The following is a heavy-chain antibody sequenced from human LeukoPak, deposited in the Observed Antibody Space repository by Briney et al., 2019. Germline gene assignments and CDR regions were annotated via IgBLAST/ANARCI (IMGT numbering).Heavy chain of an antibody. Sequence: SETLSLTCTVSGYSISSGYYWGWIRQPPGKGLEWIGSIYHSGSTYYNPSLKSRVTISVDTSKNQFSLKLSSVTAADTAVYYCARDQGVGDEYFDLWGRGTLVTVSS. V-gene: IGHV4-38-2*02. CDR2: IYHSGST. J-gene: IGHJ2*01. CDR1: GYSISSGYY. D-gene: IGHD1-26*01. CDR3: ARDQGVGDEYFDL.